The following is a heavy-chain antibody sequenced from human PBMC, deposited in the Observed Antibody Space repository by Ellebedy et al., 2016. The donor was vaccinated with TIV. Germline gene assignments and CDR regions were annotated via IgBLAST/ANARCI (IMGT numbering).Heavy chain of an antibody. CDR1: GFTFSDYY. CDR2: ISSSSSYI. D-gene: IGHD2-2*01. Sequence: GESLKISXAASGFTFSDYYMSWIRQAPGKGLEWVSYISSSSSYIYYADSVKGRFTISRDNAKNSLYLQMNSLRAEDTAVYYCAKDLTRCSSTSCSPFDYWGQGTLVTVSS. J-gene: IGHJ4*02. CDR3: AKDLTRCSSTSCSPFDY. V-gene: IGHV3-11*06.